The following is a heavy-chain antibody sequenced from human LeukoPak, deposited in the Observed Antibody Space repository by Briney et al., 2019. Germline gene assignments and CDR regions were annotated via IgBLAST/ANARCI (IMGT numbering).Heavy chain of an antibody. CDR1: GFTFSSYA. CDR3: ARNYDSSGSDAFDI. D-gene: IGHD3-22*01. CDR2: ISYDGSNK. V-gene: IGHV3-30-3*01. Sequence: PGGSLRLSCAASGFTFSSYAMHWVRQAPGKGLEWVAVISYDGSNKYYADSVKGQFTISRDNSKNTLYLQMNSLRAEDTAVYYCARNYDSSGSDAFDIWGQGTMVTVSS. J-gene: IGHJ3*02.